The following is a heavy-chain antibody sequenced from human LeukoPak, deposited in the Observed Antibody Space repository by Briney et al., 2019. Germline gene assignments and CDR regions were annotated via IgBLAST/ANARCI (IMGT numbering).Heavy chain of an antibody. CDR3: AKGGAVASKSITMIRGTRRYYYYMDV. D-gene: IGHD3-10*01. V-gene: IGHV3-23*01. J-gene: IGHJ6*03. Sequence: PGGSLRLSCAASGFTFSSYGMSWVRQAPGKGREWVSGISGSGGITNYADSVKGRFTISRDNAKNTLYLQMNSLRAEDKAVYYCAKGGAVASKSITMIRGTRRYYYYMDVWGKGTTVTISS. CDR1: GFTFSSYG. CDR2: ISGSGGIT.